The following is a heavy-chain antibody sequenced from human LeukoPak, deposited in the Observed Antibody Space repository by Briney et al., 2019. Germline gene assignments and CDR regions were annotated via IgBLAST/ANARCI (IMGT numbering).Heavy chain of an antibody. CDR1: GGSINSSSYH. Sequence: SETLSLTCSVSGGSINSSSYHWGWIRQPPGKGLEWIGSIYYTGHTYYNPSLQSRVTISQDTSKNQFSLKLTSVTAADTAVYYCASRAWDPHPNQDYYGSGDGAFDIWGQGTMVTVSS. CDR2: IYYTGHT. J-gene: IGHJ3*02. D-gene: IGHD3-10*01. CDR3: ASRAWDPHPNQDYYGSGDGAFDI. V-gene: IGHV4-39*07.